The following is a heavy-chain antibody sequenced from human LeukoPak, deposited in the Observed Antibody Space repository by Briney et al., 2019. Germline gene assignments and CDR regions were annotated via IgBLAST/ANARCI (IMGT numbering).Heavy chain of an antibody. CDR1: GFTVSSNY. J-gene: IGHJ4*02. D-gene: IGHD3-9*01. Sequence: GGSLRLSCAASGFTVSSNYMSWVRQAPGKGLEWVSVIYSGGSTYYADSVKGRFTISRDNSKNTLYLQMNSLRAEDTAVYYCARGGATYYDILTGYSPPMYYFDYWGQGTLVTVSS. V-gene: IGHV3-53*01. CDR2: IYSGGST. CDR3: ARGGATYYDILTGYSPPMYYFDY.